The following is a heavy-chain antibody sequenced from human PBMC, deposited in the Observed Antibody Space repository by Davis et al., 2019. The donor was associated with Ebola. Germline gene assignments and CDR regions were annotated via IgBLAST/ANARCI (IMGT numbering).Heavy chain of an antibody. V-gene: IGHV3-11*01. CDR3: ARDWGGAGVTSHFDS. CDR1: GFTFSDYY. CDR2: ISSSGSVI. J-gene: IGHJ4*02. Sequence: SLKISCAASGFTFSDYYMTWVRQAPGKGLECVSYISSSGSVIYYGDSVRGRFTVSRDNAKNSLYLQMNSLRAEDTAVYYCARDWGGAGVTSHFDSWGQGILVTVSP. D-gene: IGHD2-21*01.